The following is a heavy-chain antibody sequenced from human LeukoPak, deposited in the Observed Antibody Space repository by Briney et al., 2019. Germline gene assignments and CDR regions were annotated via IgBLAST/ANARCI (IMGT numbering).Heavy chain of an antibody. CDR3: ARDLVLLALHSYGDY. D-gene: IGHD2-8*01. CDR1: GFTFSSYW. V-gene: IGHV3-74*01. Sequence: GGSLRLPCAASGFTFSSYWMHWVRQAPGKGLVWVSRINSDGSSTSYADSVKGRFTISRDNAKNTLYLQMNSLRAEDTAVYYCARDLVLLALHSYGDYWGQGTLVTVSS. CDR2: INSDGSST. J-gene: IGHJ4*02.